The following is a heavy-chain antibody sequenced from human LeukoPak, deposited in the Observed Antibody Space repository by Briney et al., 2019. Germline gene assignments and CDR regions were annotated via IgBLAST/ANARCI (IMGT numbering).Heavy chain of an antibody. CDR3: ARPKEGAFDI. Sequence: SETLSLTSTVSGGSISSYYWSWLRQRPGKGLEWIGYIYTSGSTNYNPSLKSRVTISVDTSKNQFSLKLSSVTAADTAVYYCARPKEGAFDIWGQGTMVTVSS. CDR1: GGSISSYY. V-gene: IGHV4-4*09. J-gene: IGHJ3*02. CDR2: IYTSGST.